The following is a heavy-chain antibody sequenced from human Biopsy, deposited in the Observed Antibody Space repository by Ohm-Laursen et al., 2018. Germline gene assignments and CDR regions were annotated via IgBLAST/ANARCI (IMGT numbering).Heavy chain of an antibody. D-gene: IGHD2-2*01. V-gene: IGHV1-69*11. Sequence: SSVKVSCKAPTGTFNSYGIIWVRQAPGQGLEWMGRIIPILRTTACAQTFLGRVTITADSPTSTVDMELTSLTSDDTAVYFCAREAIGYQLPCDDWGQGTLVTVSS. CDR3: AREAIGYQLPCDD. CDR2: IIPILRTT. J-gene: IGHJ4*02. CDR1: TGTFNSYG.